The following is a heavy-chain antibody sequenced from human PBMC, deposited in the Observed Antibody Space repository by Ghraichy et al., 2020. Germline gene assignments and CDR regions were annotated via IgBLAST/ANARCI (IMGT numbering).Heavy chain of an antibody. V-gene: IGHV4-34*01. CDR1: GGSFSGYY. D-gene: IGHD5-12*01. J-gene: IGHJ4*02. Sequence: SQTLSLTCAVYGGSFSGYYWGWIRQPPGKGLEWIGEINHSGSTNYNPSLKSRVTISVDTSKNQFSLKLSSVTAADTAVYYCARGATTKPYWGQGTLVTVSS. CDR2: INHSGST. CDR3: ARGATTKPY.